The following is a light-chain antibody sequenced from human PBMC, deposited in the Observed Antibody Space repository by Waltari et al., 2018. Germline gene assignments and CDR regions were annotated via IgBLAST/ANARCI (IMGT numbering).Light chain of an antibody. J-gene: IGLJ3*02. CDR1: SGSVSTTSY. Sequence: QTVVTQEPSLSVSPGGTVTLTCALSSGSVSTTSYSSWYQQTPGQAPRTPVSKANARSSGVPDRFSGSILGNKAALTITGAQAEDDSDYYCLIYMGSGIWVFGGGTKLTVL. CDR3: LIYMGSGIWV. V-gene: IGLV8-61*01. CDR2: KAN.